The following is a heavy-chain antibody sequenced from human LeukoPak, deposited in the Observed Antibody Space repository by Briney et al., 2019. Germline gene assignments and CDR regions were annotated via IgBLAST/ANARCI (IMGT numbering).Heavy chain of an antibody. CDR2: INHSGST. CDR1: GGSFSGYY. J-gene: IGHJ4*02. Sequence: SETLSLTCAVYGGSFSGYYWSWIRQPPGKGLEWIGEINHSGSTNYNPSLKSRVTISVDTSKNQFSLKLSSVTAADTAVYYCARETSSGSLDYWGQGTLVAVSS. CDR3: ARETSSGSLDY. D-gene: IGHD3-22*01. V-gene: IGHV4-34*01.